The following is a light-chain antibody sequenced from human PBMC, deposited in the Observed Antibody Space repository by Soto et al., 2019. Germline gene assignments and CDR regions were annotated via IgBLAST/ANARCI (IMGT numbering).Light chain of an antibody. CDR2: DVR. J-gene: IGLJ1*01. CDR1: SGDIGDYNY. CDR3: CSYTRSGTLT. Sequence: QSVLTQPASVSGSPGHSITISCVATSGDIGDYNYVSWYQQHPGKVPKVIIYDVRNRPSGVSYRFSGTKSGNTASLTVSGLQAEDEADHYCCSYTRSGTLTFGTGTKSPS. V-gene: IGLV2-14*01.